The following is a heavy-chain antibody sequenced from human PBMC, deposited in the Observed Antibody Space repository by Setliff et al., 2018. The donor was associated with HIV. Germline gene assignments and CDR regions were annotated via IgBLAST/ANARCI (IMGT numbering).Heavy chain of an antibody. Sequence: SETLSLTCTVSGGSISSHYWSWIRQPPGKGLEWIGSIYYSGSTNYNPSLKSRVTISVDTSKNQFSLKLSSVTAADTAVYYCARVGATTYYYYGMDVWGQGTTVTSP. CDR2: IYYSGST. V-gene: IGHV4-59*11. CDR1: GGSISSHY. J-gene: IGHJ6*02. D-gene: IGHD3-16*01. CDR3: ARVGATTYYYYGMDV.